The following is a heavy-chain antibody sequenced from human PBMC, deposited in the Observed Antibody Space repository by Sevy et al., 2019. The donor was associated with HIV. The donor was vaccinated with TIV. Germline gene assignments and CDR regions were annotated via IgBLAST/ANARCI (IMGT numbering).Heavy chain of an antibody. CDR3: ARGKHVSDYYGSFDY. D-gene: IGHD3-3*01. V-gene: IGHV3-53*01. CDR2: IWLTGAT. Sequence: GGSLRLSCTVSGVTVSSNFISWVRQAPGKGLEWVSVIWLTGATYYADSVKGCFTISSDNSKNTVYLDMSSRRADDTAVYFCARGKHVSDYYGSFDYWGQGTLVTVSS. CDR1: GVTVSSNF. J-gene: IGHJ4*02.